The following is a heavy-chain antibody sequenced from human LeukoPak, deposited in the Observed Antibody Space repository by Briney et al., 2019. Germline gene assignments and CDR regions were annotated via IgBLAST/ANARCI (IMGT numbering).Heavy chain of an antibody. CDR3: ARDPHIVVVTADYYGMDV. Sequence: GFSVKVPCKASGGTFSSYAISWVRQAPGQGLEWMGRIIPIFGIANYAQKFQGRVTITADKSTSTAYMELSSLRSEDTAVYYCARDPHIVVVTADYYGMDVWGQGTTVTVSS. CDR1: GGTFSSYA. D-gene: IGHD2-21*02. V-gene: IGHV1-69*04. J-gene: IGHJ6*02. CDR2: IIPIFGIA.